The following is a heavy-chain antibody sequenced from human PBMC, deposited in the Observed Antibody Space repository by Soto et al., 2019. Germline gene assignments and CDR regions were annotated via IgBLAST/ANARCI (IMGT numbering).Heavy chain of an antibody. CDR1: GCSISSGGYY. D-gene: IGHD3-22*01. Sequence: SETLSLTCPFSGCSISSGGYYWSWIRQHPGKGLEWIGYIYYSGTTNYNPSLKRRVSISLDKSKNQFSLKLTSVTAADTAVYFCARTGKFYYYDMSGLPFDPWGPGVLVTVSS. J-gene: IGHJ5*02. CDR2: IYYSGTT. CDR3: ARTGKFYYYDMSGLPFDP. V-gene: IGHV4-31*03.